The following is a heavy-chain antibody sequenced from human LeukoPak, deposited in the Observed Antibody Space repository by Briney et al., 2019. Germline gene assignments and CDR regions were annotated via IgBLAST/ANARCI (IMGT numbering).Heavy chain of an antibody. Sequence: PGGSLRLSCAASGFIFNSYAVSWVRQAPGKGLEWVSTISGTGGTTYYADSVKGRFTISRDNPKNTLYLQMNSLRAEDTAVYYCDKGSQWLLRGGAYFDYWGQGTLVTVSS. CDR3: DKGSQWLLRGGAYFDY. CDR2: ISGTGGTT. V-gene: IGHV3-23*01. J-gene: IGHJ4*02. D-gene: IGHD6-19*01. CDR1: GFIFNSYA.